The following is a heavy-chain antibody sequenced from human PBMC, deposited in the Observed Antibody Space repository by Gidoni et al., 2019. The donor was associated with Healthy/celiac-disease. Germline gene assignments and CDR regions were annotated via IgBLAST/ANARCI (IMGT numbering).Heavy chain of an antibody. Sequence: HVTISADKSISTAYLQWSSLKASDTAMYYCARQGDSYHNWFDPWGQGTLVTVSS. V-gene: IGHV5-10-1*01. D-gene: IGHD2-21*02. J-gene: IGHJ5*02. CDR3: ARQGDSYHNWFDP.